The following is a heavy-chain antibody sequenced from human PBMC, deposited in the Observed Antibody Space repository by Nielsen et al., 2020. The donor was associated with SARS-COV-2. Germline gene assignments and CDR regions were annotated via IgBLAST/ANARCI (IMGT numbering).Heavy chain of an antibody. J-gene: IGHJ4*02. D-gene: IGHD6-19*01. CDR3: ARASSGWYYFDY. CDR1: GFTFDDYA. Sequence: GGSLRLSCVASGFTFDDYAMHWVRQAPGKGLEWVSGISWNSGSIGYADSVKGRFTISRDNAKNSLYLQMNSLRAEDTALYYCARASSGWYYFDYWGQGTLVTVSS. CDR2: ISWNSGSI. V-gene: IGHV3-9*01.